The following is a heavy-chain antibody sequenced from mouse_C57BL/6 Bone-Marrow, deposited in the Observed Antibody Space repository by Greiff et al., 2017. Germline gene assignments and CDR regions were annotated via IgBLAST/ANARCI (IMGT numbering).Heavy chain of an antibody. CDR3: ARYPFYYYGSSLDY. J-gene: IGHJ2*01. D-gene: IGHD1-1*01. CDR1: GYTFTGYW. CDR2: ILPGSGST. V-gene: IGHV1-9*01. Sequence: VQLQQSGAELMQPGASVKLSCKATGYTFTGYWLEWVKQRPGHGLEWIGEILPGSGSTNYNETFKGKATFTADTSYNTAYMQLSSLTTEDSAIYYCARYPFYYYGSSLDYWGQGTTRTVAS.